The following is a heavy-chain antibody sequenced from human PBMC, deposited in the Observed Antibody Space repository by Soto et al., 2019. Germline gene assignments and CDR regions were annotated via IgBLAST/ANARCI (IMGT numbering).Heavy chain of an antibody. D-gene: IGHD1-26*01. Sequence: EVQLLESGGGLVQPGGSLRLYCAASGFTFSIYAMNWVRQAPGKGLEWVAGIIGAGAPYYADPVKGRFTISRDNSKNTLYLQMNSLRDEDTALYFCAKDFTPDSRWDIDYWGQGTLLTVSS. CDR3: AKDFTPDSRWDIDY. CDR2: IIGAGAP. V-gene: IGHV3-23*01. J-gene: IGHJ4*02. CDR1: GFTFSIYA.